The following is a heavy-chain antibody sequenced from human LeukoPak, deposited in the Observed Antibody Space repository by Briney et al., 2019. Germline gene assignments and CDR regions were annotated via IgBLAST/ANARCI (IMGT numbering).Heavy chain of an antibody. Sequence: PGGSLRLSCAASGFTFSSYSMNWVRQAPGKGLEWVSYISSSSSTIYYADSVKGRFTISRDNAKSSLYLQMNSLRDEDTAVYYCAGAAPYSSSFKYFQHWGQGTLVTVSS. D-gene: IGHD6-13*01. CDR2: ISSSSSTI. V-gene: IGHV3-48*02. J-gene: IGHJ1*01. CDR3: AGAAPYSSSFKYFQH. CDR1: GFTFSSYS.